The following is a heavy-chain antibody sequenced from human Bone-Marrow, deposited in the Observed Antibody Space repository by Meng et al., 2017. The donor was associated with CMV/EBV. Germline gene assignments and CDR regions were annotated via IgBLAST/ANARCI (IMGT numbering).Heavy chain of an antibody. J-gene: IGHJ5*02. Sequence: GESLKISCAASGFTFSSYSMNWVRQAPGKGLEWVSSTSSSSSYIYYADSVKGRFTISRDNAKNSLYLQMNSLRAEDKAVYYCAPYDFWSGFTWGQGTLVTVSS. CDR2: TSSSSSYI. D-gene: IGHD3-3*01. CDR1: GFTFSSYS. CDR3: APYDFWSGFT. V-gene: IGHV3-21*01.